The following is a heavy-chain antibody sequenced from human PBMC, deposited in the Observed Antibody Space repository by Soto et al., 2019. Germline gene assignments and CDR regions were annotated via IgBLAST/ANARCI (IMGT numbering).Heavy chain of an antibody. CDR3: ATAGAWDYGDYVPARRRFDY. D-gene: IGHD4-17*01. V-gene: IGHV4-59*01. Sequence: PSETLSLTCAVSGGSISSYYWSWIRQPPGKGLEWIGYIYYTGSTNYSPSLKSQVTISVDTSKNQFSLKLSSVTAADTAVYYCATAGAWDYGDYVPARRRFDYWGQGTLVTVSS. J-gene: IGHJ4*02. CDR1: GGSISSYY. CDR2: IYYTGST.